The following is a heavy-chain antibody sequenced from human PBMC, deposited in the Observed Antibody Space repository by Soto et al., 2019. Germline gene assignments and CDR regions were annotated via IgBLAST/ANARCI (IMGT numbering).Heavy chain of an antibody. CDR2: ISSSSNYI. J-gene: IGHJ6*02. CDR1: GFTFSSYS. Sequence: GGSLRLSCAASGFTFSSYSMNWVRQAPGKGLEWVPSISSSSNYIYYADSVKGRFTISRDNAKNSLFLQLNSLRAEDTAVYYCARVGVTPYYAMDVWGQGTTVTVSS. V-gene: IGHV3-21*01. D-gene: IGHD1-26*01. CDR3: ARVGVTPYYAMDV.